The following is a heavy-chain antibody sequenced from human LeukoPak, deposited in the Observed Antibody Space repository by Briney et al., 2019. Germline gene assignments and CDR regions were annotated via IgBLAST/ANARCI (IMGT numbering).Heavy chain of an antibody. CDR3: ARVGYCSSSSCRNYYYYYMDV. CDR1: GYTFTSYG. V-gene: IGHV1-18*01. Sequence: EASVKVSCKASGYTFTSYGISWVRQAPGQGLEWMGWISAYNGNTTYAQKLQGRVTMTTDTSTSTAYMELRSLRSDDTAVYYCARVGYCSSSSCRNYYYYYMDVWGKGTTVTVSS. CDR2: ISAYNGNT. J-gene: IGHJ6*03. D-gene: IGHD2-2*01.